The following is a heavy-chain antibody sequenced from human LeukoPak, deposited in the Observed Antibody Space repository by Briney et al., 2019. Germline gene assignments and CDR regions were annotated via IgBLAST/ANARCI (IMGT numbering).Heavy chain of an antibody. CDR2: IKQDGSEK. CDR1: GFTFSTYS. J-gene: IGHJ6*03. D-gene: IGHD6-19*01. CDR3: ARVVTGYSSGWYTSSRYYYYYYMDV. V-gene: IGHV3-7*01. Sequence: GGALRLSCAASGFTFSTYSMNWVRQAPGKGLEWVANIKQDGSEKYYVDSVKGRFTISRDNAKNSLYLQMNSLRAEDTAVYYCARVVTGYSSGWYTSSRYYYYYYMDVWGKGTTVTVSS.